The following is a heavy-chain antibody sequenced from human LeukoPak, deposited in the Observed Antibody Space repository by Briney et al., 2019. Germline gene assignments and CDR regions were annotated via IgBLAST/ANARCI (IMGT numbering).Heavy chain of an antibody. V-gene: IGHV4-34*01. CDR2: INHSGST. CDR3: ARESLSGSYAYYYYYYMDV. J-gene: IGHJ6*03. CDR1: GGSFSGYY. Sequence: SETLSLTCAVYGGSFSGYYWSWIRQPPGKGLEWIGEINHSGSTNYNPSLKSRVTISLDTSKNQFSLKLSSVTAADTAVYYCARESLSGSYAYYYYYYMDVWGKGATVTVSS. D-gene: IGHD1-26*01.